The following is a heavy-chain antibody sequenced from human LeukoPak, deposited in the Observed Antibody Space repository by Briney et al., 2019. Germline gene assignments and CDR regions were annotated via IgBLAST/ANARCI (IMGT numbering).Heavy chain of an antibody. V-gene: IGHV3-66*02. CDR2: IYSGGST. D-gene: IGHD6-6*01. Sequence: PGGSLRLSCAASGFTVSSNYMSWVRQAPGKGLEWVSVIYSGGSTYYAESVKGRFTISRDNSKNTLYLQMNSLRAEDTAVYYCARGGSSSPEGFDYWGQGTLVTVSS. J-gene: IGHJ4*02. CDR1: GFTVSSNY. CDR3: ARGGSSSPEGFDY.